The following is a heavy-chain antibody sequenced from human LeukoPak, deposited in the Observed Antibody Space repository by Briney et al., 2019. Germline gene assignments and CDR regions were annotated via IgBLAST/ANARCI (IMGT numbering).Heavy chain of an antibody. Sequence: GGSLRLSCAASGFTFSHYGMMWVRQAPGKGLEWVAMISYNGNNQRPADSVKGRFTISRDNAKNSLYLQMNSLRAEDTAIYYCTRVGYIDEGIDYWGQGTLVTVSS. V-gene: IGHV3-30*12. CDR1: GFTFSHYG. CDR3: TRVGYIDEGIDY. D-gene: IGHD5-24*01. CDR2: ISYNGNNQ. J-gene: IGHJ4*02.